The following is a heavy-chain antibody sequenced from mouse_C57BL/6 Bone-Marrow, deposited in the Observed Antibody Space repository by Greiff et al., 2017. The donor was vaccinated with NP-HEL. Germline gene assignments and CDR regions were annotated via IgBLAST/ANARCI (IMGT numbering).Heavy chain of an antibody. CDR2: IYPGSGST. CDR1: GYTFTSYW. V-gene: IGHV1-55*01. J-gene: IGHJ1*03. D-gene: IGHD2-5*01. CDR3: AAYYSNYGYWYFDV. Sequence: QVQLQQPGAELVKPGASVKMSCKASGYTFTSYWITWVKQRPGQGLEWIGDIYPGSGSTNYNEKFKSKATLTVDTSYSTAYMQLSSLTSEDSAVYYCAAYYSNYGYWYFDVWGTGTTVTVSS.